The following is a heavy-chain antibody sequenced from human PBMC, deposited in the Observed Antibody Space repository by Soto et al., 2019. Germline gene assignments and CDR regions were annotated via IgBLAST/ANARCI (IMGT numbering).Heavy chain of an antibody. Sequence: SETLSLTCTVSGGSVSSGSYYWSWIRQPPGKGLEWIGYIYYSGSTNYNPSLKSRVTIPVDTSKNQFSLKLSSVTAADTAVYYCARDRSGYDYGHYYYYGMDVWGQGTTVTVSS. V-gene: IGHV4-61*01. CDR1: GGSVSSGSYY. D-gene: IGHD5-12*01. CDR2: IYYSGST. J-gene: IGHJ6*02. CDR3: ARDRSGYDYGHYYYYGMDV.